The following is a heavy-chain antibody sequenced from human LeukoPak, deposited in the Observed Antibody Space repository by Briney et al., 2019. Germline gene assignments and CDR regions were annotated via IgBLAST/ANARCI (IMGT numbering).Heavy chain of an antibody. D-gene: IGHD1-26*01. CDR2: ISSSSSSYI. V-gene: IGHV3-21*01. CDR1: GFTFSSYS. CDR3: ARSIVGATSRSYYMDV. Sequence: GGSLRLSCAASGFTFSSYSMNWVRQAPGKGLEWVSSISSSSSSYIYYADSVKGRFTISRDNAKNSLYLQMNSLRAEDTAVYYCARSIVGATSRSYYMDVWGKGTTVTVSS. J-gene: IGHJ6*03.